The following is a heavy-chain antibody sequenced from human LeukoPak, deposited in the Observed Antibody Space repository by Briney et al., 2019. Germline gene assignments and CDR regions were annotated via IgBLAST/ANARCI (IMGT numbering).Heavy chain of an antibody. CDR2: IYYTGST. V-gene: IGHV4-59*12. CDR1: GGSLSGYY. Sequence: PSETLSLTCTVSGGSLSGYYWSWIRQPPGKGLEWIGYIYYTGSTNYNPSLKSRVTISLDTSKNQFSLSLSSVTAADTAVYYCAREGGPYRPLDYSGQGTLVTVAS. J-gene: IGHJ4*02. CDR3: AREGGPYRPLDY.